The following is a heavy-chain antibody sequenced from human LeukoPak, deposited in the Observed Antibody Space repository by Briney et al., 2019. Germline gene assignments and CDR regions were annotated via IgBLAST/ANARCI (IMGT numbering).Heavy chain of an antibody. Sequence: SVKVSCKASGSTFSSYAISWVRQAPGQGLEWMGGILPIFGTANYAQKFQGRVTITADESTSTAYMERSSLRSEDTAVYYCAREKTRPTYYYDSSGYFDYWGQGTLVTVSS. CDR2: ILPIFGTA. V-gene: IGHV1-69*13. CDR3: AREKTRPTYYYDSSGYFDY. CDR1: GSTFSSYA. J-gene: IGHJ4*02. D-gene: IGHD3-22*01.